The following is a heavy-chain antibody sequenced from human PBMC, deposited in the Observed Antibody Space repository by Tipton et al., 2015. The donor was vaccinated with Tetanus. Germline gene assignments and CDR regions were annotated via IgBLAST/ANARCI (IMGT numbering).Heavy chain of an antibody. CDR1: GGSISSGGYY. CDR3: ARGPVRLLYTRNWFDP. J-gene: IGHJ5*02. Sequence: TLSLTCTVSGGSISSGGYYWSWIRQHPGKGLEWIGYIYYSGSTYYNPSLKSRVTISVDTSKNQFSLKLSSVTAADTAVYYCARGPVRLLYTRNWFDPWGQGTLVTVSS. D-gene: IGHD3-3*01. V-gene: IGHV4-31*03. CDR2: IYYSGST.